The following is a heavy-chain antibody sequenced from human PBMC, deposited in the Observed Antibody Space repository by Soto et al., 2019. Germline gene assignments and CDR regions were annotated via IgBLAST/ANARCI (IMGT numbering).Heavy chain of an antibody. V-gene: IGHV4-59*08. CDR3: ARHPPPVAGHFDY. J-gene: IGHJ4*02. CDR2: IYYSGST. D-gene: IGHD6-19*01. Sequence: PSETLSLTCTVSGGSISSYYWSWIRQPPGKGLEWIGYIYYSGSTNYNPSLKSRVTISVDTSKNQFSLKLSSVTAADTAVYYCARHPPPVAGHFDYWGQGTLVTVSS. CDR1: GGSISSYY.